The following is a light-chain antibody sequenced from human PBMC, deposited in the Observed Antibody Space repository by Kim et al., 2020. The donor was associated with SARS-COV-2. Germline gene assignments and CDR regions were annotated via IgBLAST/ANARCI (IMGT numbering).Light chain of an antibody. Sequence: ASVGDRVTITCQASQDINSFLNWYQQTPGKAPKLLIYDASNLETGVPSRFSGSGSGTDFTFTISSLQPEDIATYYCQQHDILPITFGQGTRLEIK. CDR2: DAS. CDR1: QDINSF. J-gene: IGKJ5*01. CDR3: QQHDILPIT. V-gene: IGKV1-33*01.